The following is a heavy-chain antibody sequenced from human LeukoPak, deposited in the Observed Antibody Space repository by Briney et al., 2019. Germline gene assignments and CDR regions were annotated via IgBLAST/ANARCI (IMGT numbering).Heavy chain of an antibody. Sequence: PSETLSLTCTVSGGSISSYYWSWIRQPPGKGLEWIGYIYYSGSTNYNPSLKSRVTISVDTSKNQFSLKLSSVTAADTAVYYCAREAPYYDSSGYHSLLDYWGQGTLVTVSS. CDR1: GGSISSYY. D-gene: IGHD3-22*01. V-gene: IGHV4-59*01. J-gene: IGHJ4*02. CDR2: IYYSGST. CDR3: AREAPYYDSSGYHSLLDY.